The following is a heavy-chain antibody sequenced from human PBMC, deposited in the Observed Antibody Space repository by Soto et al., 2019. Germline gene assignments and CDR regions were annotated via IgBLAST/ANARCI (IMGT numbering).Heavy chain of an antibody. J-gene: IGHJ4*02. CDR1: GFTFSSYA. CDR3: ARRGSGSYYDY. CDR2: ISGSGGST. D-gene: IGHD1-26*01. Sequence: EVQLLESGGGLVQPGGSLRLSCAASGFTFSSYAMRWVRQAPVKGLEWVSAISGSGGSTYYADSVKGRFTISRDNSKNTLYLQMNSLRAEDTAVYYCARRGSGSYYDYWGKGALVNVSS. V-gene: IGHV3-23*01.